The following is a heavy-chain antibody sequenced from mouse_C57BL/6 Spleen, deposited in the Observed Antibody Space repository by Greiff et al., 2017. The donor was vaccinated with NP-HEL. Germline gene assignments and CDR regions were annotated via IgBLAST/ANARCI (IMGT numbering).Heavy chain of an antibody. D-gene: IGHD4-1*01. CDR2: INPNNGGT. V-gene: IGHV1-22*01. Sequence: EVQLQQSGPELVKPGASVKMSCKASGHTFTDYNMHWVKQSHGKSLEWIGYINPNNGGTSYNQKFKGKATLTVNKSSSTAYMELRSLTSEDSAVYYWARMELGREYYFDYGGQGTTLTVSS. CDR1: GHTFTDYN. CDR3: ARMELGREYYFDY. J-gene: IGHJ2*01.